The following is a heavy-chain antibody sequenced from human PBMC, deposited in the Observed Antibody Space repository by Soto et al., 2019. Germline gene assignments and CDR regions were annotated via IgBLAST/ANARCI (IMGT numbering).Heavy chain of an antibody. D-gene: IGHD3-22*01. CDR1: GGTFSSYA. CDR3: ARDRGPSSGYYPYWFDP. Sequence: QVQLVQSGAEVKKPGSSVKVSCKASGGTFSSYAISWVRQAPGQGLEWMGEIIPIFGTANYAQKFQGRVTVTPDXSXSXCYMELSSLRSEDTAVYYCARDRGPSSGYYPYWFDPWGQGTLATVSS. CDR2: IIPIFGTA. J-gene: IGHJ5*02. V-gene: IGHV1-69*05.